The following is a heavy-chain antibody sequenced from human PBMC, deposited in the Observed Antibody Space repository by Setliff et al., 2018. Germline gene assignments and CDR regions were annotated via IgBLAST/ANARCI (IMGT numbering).Heavy chain of an antibody. CDR3: ARASRFGTVVYKGDYYMDV. CDR1: GYMFTTYA. D-gene: IGHD3-10*01. J-gene: IGHJ6*03. CDR2: INTNTGNP. V-gene: IGHV7-4-1*02. Sequence: ASVKVSCKASGYMFTTYAMSWIRQVPGQGFEWMGWINTNTGNPIYVQGFTGRFVFSLDTSVSTAYLHISGLKAEDTAVYYCARASRFGTVVYKGDYYMDVWGKGTTVPSP.